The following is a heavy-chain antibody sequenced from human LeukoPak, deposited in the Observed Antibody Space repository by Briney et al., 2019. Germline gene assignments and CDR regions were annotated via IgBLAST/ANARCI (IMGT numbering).Heavy chain of an antibody. CDR2: IKQDGSDK. CDR3: AREVWGPEY. Sequence: GGSLRLSCAASGFTFTKYWMTWVRQAPGKGLEWVGNIKQDGSDKNYMDSVKGRFTVSRDNTKNSVYLQMSSLRAEDTAVYYCAREVWGPEYWGQGTLVTVSS. V-gene: IGHV3-7*01. J-gene: IGHJ4*02. D-gene: IGHD1-14*01. CDR1: GFTFTKYW.